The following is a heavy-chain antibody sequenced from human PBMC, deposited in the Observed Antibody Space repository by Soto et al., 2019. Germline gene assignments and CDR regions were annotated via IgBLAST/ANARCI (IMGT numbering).Heavy chain of an antibody. D-gene: IGHD5-18*01. CDR1: GFTFSTYG. Sequence: GGSLRLSCAASGFTFSTYGMHWVRQAPGKGLEWVAAISSNGNNKYYADSVKGRFTISRDNAENSLYLQMNSLRAEDTAVYYCARDWDTAMVTYYYYGMDVWGQGTTVTVSS. V-gene: IGHV3-21*01. CDR3: ARDWDTAMVTYYYYGMDV. J-gene: IGHJ6*02. CDR2: ISSNGNNK.